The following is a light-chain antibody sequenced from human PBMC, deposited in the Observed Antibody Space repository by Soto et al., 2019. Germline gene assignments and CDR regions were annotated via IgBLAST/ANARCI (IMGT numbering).Light chain of an antibody. CDR3: LQAHDYPPT. J-gene: IGKJ4*01. Sequence: AIQMTQSPSALSASVGDRVTITCRASQGIRNDLGWYQQKPGKAPKLLIYAASRLESGVPSRFSGSGSGADFTLTISSLQPEDFATYYCLQAHDYPPTFGGGTKVEIK. CDR2: AAS. CDR1: QGIRND. V-gene: IGKV1-6*01.